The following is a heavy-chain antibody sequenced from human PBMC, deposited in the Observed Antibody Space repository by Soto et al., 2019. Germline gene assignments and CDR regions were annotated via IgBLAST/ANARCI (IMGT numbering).Heavy chain of an antibody. Sequence: EVQLVESGGGLVQPGGSLRLSCAASGFTFSLYSMSWVRQAPGKGLEWVSYISRSSTGIHYADSVKGRFTISRDDATNSMHLQTNCLRDGDTAVYYCAMAVTWGLDVWGQGTTVSISS. CDR1: GFTFSLYS. D-gene: IGHD3-10*01. V-gene: IGHV3-48*02. CDR3: AMAVTWGLDV. CDR2: ISRSSTGI. J-gene: IGHJ6*02.